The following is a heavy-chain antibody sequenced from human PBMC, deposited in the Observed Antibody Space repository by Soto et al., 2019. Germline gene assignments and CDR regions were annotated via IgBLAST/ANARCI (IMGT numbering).Heavy chain of an antibody. CDR2: IRSKANSYAT. CDR1: GFTFSGSA. CDR3: TVFISATAENLVAY. V-gene: IGHV3-73*01. D-gene: IGHD6-13*01. J-gene: IGHJ4*02. Sequence: EVQLVESGGGLVQPGGSLKLSCAASGFTFSGSAMHWVRQASGKGLEWVGRIRSKANSYATAYAASVTGRFTISRDDSKNTAYLQMNSLKTEDTAVYYCTVFISATAENLVAYWDQGTLVTVSS.